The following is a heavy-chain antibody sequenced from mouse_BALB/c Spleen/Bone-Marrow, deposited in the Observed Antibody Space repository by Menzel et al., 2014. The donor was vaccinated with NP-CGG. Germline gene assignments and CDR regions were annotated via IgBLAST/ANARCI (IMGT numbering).Heavy chain of an antibody. CDR2: IYPRDGST. V-gene: IGHV1S12*01. Sequence: QVQLQQSGPELVKPGASVKISCKASGYTFTSYYIHWVKQRPGQGLEWIGYIYPRDGSTNYNEKFKGKATLTADTSSSTAFMQLTSLTSEESAVYFCARMGNDYWGQGTTLTVSP. CDR1: GYTFTSYY. CDR3: ARMGNDY. J-gene: IGHJ2*01.